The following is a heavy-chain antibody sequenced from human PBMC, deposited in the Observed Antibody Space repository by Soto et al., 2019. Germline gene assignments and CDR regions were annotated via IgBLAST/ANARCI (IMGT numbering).Heavy chain of an antibody. J-gene: IGHJ6*02. V-gene: IGHV4-34*01. D-gene: IGHD3-10*01. CDR1: GGSFSFYY. CDR2: INDSGST. CDR3: ARLGFSYYYAMDV. Sequence: LSLTFAVYGGSFSFYYLIWILHPPGKGLEWIGEINDSGSTNYHPSLKSRVTISGDTSKNQFSLRLSSVTAADTAVYYCARLGFSYYYAMDVWGQGITVTVSS.